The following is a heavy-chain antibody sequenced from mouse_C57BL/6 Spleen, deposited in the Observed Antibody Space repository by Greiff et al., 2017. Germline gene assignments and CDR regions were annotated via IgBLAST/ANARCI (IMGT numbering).Heavy chain of an antibody. V-gene: IGHV3-1*01. CDR3: ARALLRSYAMDY. Sequence: EVKLVESGPGMVKPSQSLSLTCTVTGYSITSGYDWHWIRHFPGNKLEWMGYISYSGSTNYNPSLKSRISITHDTSKNHFFLKLNSVTTEDTATYYCARALLRSYAMDYWGQGTSVTVSS. CDR2: ISYSGST. D-gene: IGHD1-1*01. CDR1: GYSITSGYD. J-gene: IGHJ4*01.